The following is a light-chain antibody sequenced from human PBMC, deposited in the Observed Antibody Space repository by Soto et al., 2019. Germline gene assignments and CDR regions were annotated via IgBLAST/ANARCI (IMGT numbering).Light chain of an antibody. CDR1: QSVTSSF. J-gene: IGKJ5*01. CDR2: GAS. Sequence: EIVLTQSPATLSLSPGERATLSCRASQSVTSSFLAWYQQKPGQAPRLVIYGASIRPAGIPDRFSGSGSGTDFTLTINRLEPEDFAVYYCQQYAKLPITFGLGTRLEIK. V-gene: IGKV3-20*01. CDR3: QQYAKLPIT.